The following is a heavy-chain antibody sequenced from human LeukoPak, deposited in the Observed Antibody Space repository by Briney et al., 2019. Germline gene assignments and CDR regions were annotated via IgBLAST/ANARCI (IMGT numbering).Heavy chain of an antibody. CDR3: SREDY. Sequence: ASVKVSCKASGYTFTGYYLHWVRQAPGQGLEWVGWINPNSGGTNSAQKFQGRVTMTRDTSLTTVYMELSRLRSDATALYYCSREDYWGQGTLVTVSS. V-gene: IGHV1-2*02. CDR2: INPNSGGT. CDR1: GYTFTGYY. J-gene: IGHJ4*02.